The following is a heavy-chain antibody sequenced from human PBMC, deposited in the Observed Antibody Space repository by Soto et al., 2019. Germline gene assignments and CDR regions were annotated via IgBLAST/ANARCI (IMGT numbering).Heavy chain of an antibody. J-gene: IGHJ6*02. CDR2: IIPIFGTA. CDR3: ARAPGFGELLAYYYYGMDV. V-gene: IGHV1-69*06. D-gene: IGHD3-10*01. Sequence: SVKVSCKASVGTFSSYAISWVRQAPGQGLEWMGGIIPIFGTANYAQKFQGRVTITADKSTSTAYMELSSLRSEDTAVYYCARAPGFGELLAYYYYGMDVWGQGTTVTVSS. CDR1: VGTFSSYA.